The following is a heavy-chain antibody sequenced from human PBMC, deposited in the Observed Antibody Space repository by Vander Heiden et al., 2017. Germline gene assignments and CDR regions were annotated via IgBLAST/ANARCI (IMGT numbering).Heavy chain of an antibody. CDR1: RFTCSSYA. J-gene: IGHJ2*01. V-gene: IGHV3-23*01. CDR2: ISGSGGSA. CDR3: AKCSRGYWYFDL. Sequence: EVHVLASGGGLVQTGGSLRLSCTASRFTCSSYAMNWVRQAAGNGLEWVSAISGSGGSAFYADSVKGRFTISRDNSKNKLYLQMNSLRAEDTAVYYCAKCSRGYWYFDLWGRGTLVTVSS.